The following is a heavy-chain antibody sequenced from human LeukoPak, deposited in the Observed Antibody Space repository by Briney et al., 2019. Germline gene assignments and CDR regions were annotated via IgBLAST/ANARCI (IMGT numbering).Heavy chain of an antibody. CDR1: GFTFSSYS. CDR2: ISSSSSTI. V-gene: IGHV3-48*02. D-gene: IGHD4-17*01. CDR3: ARESGGLYGDSLDY. Sequence: GGSLRLSCAASGFTFSSYSMTWVRQAPGKGLEWVSYISSSSSTIYYADSVKGRFTISRDNAKNSLYLQMNSLRDEDTAVYYCARESGGLYGDSLDYWGQGTLVTVSS. J-gene: IGHJ4*02.